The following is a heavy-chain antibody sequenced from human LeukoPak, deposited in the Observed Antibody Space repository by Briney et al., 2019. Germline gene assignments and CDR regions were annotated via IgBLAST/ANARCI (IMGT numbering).Heavy chain of an antibody. CDR1: GGSITTTDFH. V-gene: IGHV4-39*01. CDR2: ISSSGKA. Sequence: SATLSLTCAVSGGSITTTDFHWAWIRQPPGQGFEWIATISSSGKAYYYPSLMSRVTISVDTSKSQSSLDVTSVTAADTGLFYCARFKGGTGFDYWGRGILVIVS. J-gene: IGHJ4*02. CDR3: ARFKGGTGFDY. D-gene: IGHD1-26*01.